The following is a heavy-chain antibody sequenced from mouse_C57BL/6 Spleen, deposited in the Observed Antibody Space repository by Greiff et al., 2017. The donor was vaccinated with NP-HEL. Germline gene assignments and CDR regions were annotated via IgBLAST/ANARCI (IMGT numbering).Heavy chain of an antibody. CDR2: ISSGSSTI. D-gene: IGHD1-1*01. CDR3: ARETVVAPYYFDY. Sequence: EVQVVESGGGLVKPGGSLKLSCAASGFTFSDYGMHWVRQAPEKGLEWVAYISSGSSTIYYADTVKGRFTISRDNAKNTLFLQMTSLRSEDTAMYYCARETVVAPYYFDYWGQGTTLTVSS. CDR1: GFTFSDYG. J-gene: IGHJ2*01. V-gene: IGHV5-17*01.